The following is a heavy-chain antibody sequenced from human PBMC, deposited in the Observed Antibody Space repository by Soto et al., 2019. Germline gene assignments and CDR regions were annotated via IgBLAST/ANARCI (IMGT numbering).Heavy chain of an antibody. CDR2: ISGSGGST. CDR3: AKDLHRWEGWAFDI. V-gene: IGHV3-23*01. Sequence: PGGSLRLSCAASGFTFSSYAMNWVRQAPGKGLEWVSAISGSGGSTYYADSVKGRFTISRDNSKNTLYLQMNSLRAKDTAVYYCAKDLHRWEGWAFDIWGQGTMVTVSS. CDR1: GFTFSSYA. J-gene: IGHJ3*02. D-gene: IGHD1-26*01.